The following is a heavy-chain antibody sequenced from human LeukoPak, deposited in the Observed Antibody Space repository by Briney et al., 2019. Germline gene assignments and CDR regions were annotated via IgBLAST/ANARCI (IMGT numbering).Heavy chain of an antibody. J-gene: IGHJ4*02. CDR2: IKQDGSEK. V-gene: IGHV3-7*01. Sequence: GGSLRLSCVPSGFTFSSYWMSWVRQAPGKGLEWVANIKQDGSEKYYVGSVKGRFIISRDNAKNSLYLQMNSLRAEDTAGYYCARAMEPYYDSNGCDYWGQGTPVTVSS. CDR1: GFTFSSYW. CDR3: ARAMEPYYDSNGCDY. D-gene: IGHD3-22*01.